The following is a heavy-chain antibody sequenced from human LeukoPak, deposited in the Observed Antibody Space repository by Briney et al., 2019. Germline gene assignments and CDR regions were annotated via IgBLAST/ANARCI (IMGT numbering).Heavy chain of an antibody. J-gene: IGHJ4*02. Sequence: PSETLSLTCTVSGGSISSYYWSWIRQPPGKGLEWIGYIYYSGSTNYNPSLKSRVTISVDTSKNQFSLKLSSVTAADTAVYYCARLTAPYYFYYWGQGTLVTVSS. V-gene: IGHV4-59*01. CDR1: GGSISSYY. CDR3: ARLTAPYYFYY. CDR2: IYYSGST. D-gene: IGHD1-14*01.